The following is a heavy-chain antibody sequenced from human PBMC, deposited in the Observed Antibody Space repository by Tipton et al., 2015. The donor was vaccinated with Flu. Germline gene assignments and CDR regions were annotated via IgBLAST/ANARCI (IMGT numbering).Heavy chain of an antibody. D-gene: IGHD1/OR15-1a*01. CDR2: ISSSSIYI. J-gene: IGHJ6*02. CDR1: GFSFSDYT. CDR3: IRDRGWNTHDV. V-gene: IGHV3-21*01. Sequence: GSLRLSCAASGFSFSDYTMNWVRQAPGRGLEWVSSISSSSIYINYADSVKGRFTVSRDNAQNSLYLQMNSLRTEDTALYYCIRDRGWNTHDVWGQGTTVTVSS.